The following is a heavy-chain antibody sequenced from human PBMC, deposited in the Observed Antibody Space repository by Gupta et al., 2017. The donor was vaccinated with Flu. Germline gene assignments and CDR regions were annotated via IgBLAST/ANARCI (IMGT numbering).Heavy chain of an antibody. CDR2: INPPDGSA. V-gene: IGHV1-46*01. CDR3: ARDQSYSDIRWFRTY. CDR1: GYTFTSYY. D-gene: IGHD6-13*01. Sequence: QVQLVQSGAEVKKPRASVKVSCKASGYTFTSYYLHWVRQAPGQGLEWMGVINPPDGSATYARKLQGRVTITRDTSTITVFMELISLRSEDTAKYYCARDQSYSDIRWFRTYWGQGTLVTVSS. J-gene: IGHJ4*02.